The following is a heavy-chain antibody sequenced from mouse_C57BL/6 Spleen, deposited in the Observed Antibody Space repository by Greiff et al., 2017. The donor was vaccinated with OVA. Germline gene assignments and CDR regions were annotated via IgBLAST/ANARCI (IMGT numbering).Heavy chain of an antibody. CDR2: IHPNSGST. Sequence: QVQLQQPGAELVKPGASVKLSCKASGYTFTSYWMHWVKQRPGQGLEWIGMIHPNSGSTNYNEKFKSKATLTADKSSSTAYMQLSSLTSEDSAVYFCARWGWSNYDFDYWGQGTTLTVSS. D-gene: IGHD2-5*01. V-gene: IGHV1-64*01. CDR3: ARWGWSNYDFDY. CDR1: GYTFTSYW. J-gene: IGHJ2*01.